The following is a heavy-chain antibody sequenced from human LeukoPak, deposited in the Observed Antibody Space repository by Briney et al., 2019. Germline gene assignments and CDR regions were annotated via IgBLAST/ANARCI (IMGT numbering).Heavy chain of an antibody. CDR2: ISSSSSYI. CDR1: GFTFNTYS. D-gene: IGHD6-25*01. Sequence: PGGSLRLSCEASGFTFNTYSMNWVRQAPGKGLEWVSFISSSSSYIYYADSVKGRFTISRDNAKNSLYLQMNSLRAEDTAVYYCARGWEYPGTEGIAAGGRADFWGQGTMAIVSS. CDR3: ARGWEYPGTEGIAAGGRADF. J-gene: IGHJ1*01. V-gene: IGHV3-21*01.